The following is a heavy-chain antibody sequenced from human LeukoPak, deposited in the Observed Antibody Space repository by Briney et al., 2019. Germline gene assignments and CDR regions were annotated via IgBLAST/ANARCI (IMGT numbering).Heavy chain of an antibody. CDR3: SRGLPEGGYRYGQPGQDY. CDR2: IKEDGSEK. Sequence: PGGSLRLSCAASGFTVSSYSMNWVRQAPGKGLEWVANIKEDGSEKYYVDSVKGRFTISRDNAKNSLYLQMDSLRAEDTALYYCSRGLPEGGYRYGQPGQDYWGQGTLVTVSS. CDR1: GFTVSSYS. V-gene: IGHV3-7*01. D-gene: IGHD5-18*01. J-gene: IGHJ4*02.